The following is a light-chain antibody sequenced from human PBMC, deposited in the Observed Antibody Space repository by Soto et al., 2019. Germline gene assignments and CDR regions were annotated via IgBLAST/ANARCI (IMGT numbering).Light chain of an antibody. CDR1: SSDIGTHNS. V-gene: IGLV2-11*01. CDR3: CSYAGSHTA. Sequence: QSALTQPRSVSGSPGQSVTISCTGTSSDIGTHNSVSWYQQNPGRAPKLMIHDVSMRPSGVPDRFSGSKSGNTASLTISGLQPEDEADYYCCSYAGSHTAFGGGTKLTVL. CDR2: DVS. J-gene: IGLJ2*01.